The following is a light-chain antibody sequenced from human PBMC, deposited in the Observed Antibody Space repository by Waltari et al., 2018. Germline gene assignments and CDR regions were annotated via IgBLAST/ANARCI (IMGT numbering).Light chain of an antibody. CDR2: DVT. J-gene: IGLJ3*02. CDR3: CSYAGDSLWV. V-gene: IGLV2-23*02. Sequence: QSALTQPASVSVSPGQSITIPCNGTSSDIGRYNLCSWSQQHPGKAPKVMIYDVTKRPSVVSNRFSGSKSGYTASLTVSGLQAEDESDYYCCSYAGDSLWVFGGGTKLTVL. CDR1: SSDIGRYNL.